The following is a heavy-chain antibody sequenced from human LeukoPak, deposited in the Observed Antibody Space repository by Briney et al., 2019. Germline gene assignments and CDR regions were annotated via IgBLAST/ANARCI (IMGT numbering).Heavy chain of an antibody. CDR2: MSSSGGST. J-gene: IGHJ6*02. CDR1: GFTFNNNA. D-gene: IGHD3-10*01. Sequence: GGSLRLSCATSGFTFNNNAMTWVRQAPGKGLEWVSSMSSSGGSTYYADSVKGRFTITRDTSNNMLYLQMSSLRAEDTAVYYCAKDRCPGGSGTLKYGIDVWGQGTTVTVSS. V-gene: IGHV3-23*01. CDR3: AKDRCPGGSGTLKYGIDV.